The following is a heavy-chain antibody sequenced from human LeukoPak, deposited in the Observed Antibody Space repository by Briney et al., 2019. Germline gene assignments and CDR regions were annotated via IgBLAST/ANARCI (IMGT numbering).Heavy chain of an antibody. CDR3: ARGFSSIAVAGLYY. V-gene: IGHV4-31*03. CDR2: TYYSGST. CDR1: GGSISSGGYY. Sequence: SETLSLTCTVSGGSISSGGYYWSWIRQHPGKGLEWIGYTYYSGSTYSNPSLKSRVTISVDTSKNQFSLKLSSVTAADTAVYYCARGFSSIAVAGLYYWGQGTLVTVSS. J-gene: IGHJ4*02. D-gene: IGHD6-19*01.